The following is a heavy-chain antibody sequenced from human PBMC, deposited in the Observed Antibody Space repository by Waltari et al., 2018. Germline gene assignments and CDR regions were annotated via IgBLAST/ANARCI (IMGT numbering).Heavy chain of an antibody. V-gene: IGHV4-39*01. CDR2: IYYSGST. CDR3: ARTTYGSGTIRGYFDY. Sequence: QLQLQESGPGLVKPSETLSLTCTVSGGSISSSSYYWGRIRQPPGQGLEWIGSIYYSGSTYYNPPLKSRVTISVDTSKNQFSLKLSSVTAADTAVYYCARTTYGSGTIRGYFDYWGQGTLVTVSS. D-gene: IGHD3-10*01. CDR1: GGSISSSSYY. J-gene: IGHJ4*02.